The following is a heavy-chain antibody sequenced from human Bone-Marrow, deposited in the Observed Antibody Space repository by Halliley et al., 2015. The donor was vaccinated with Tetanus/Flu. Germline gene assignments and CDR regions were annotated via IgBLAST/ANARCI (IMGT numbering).Heavy chain of an antibody. J-gene: IGHJ6*02. CDR2: INSEGGCA. D-gene: IGHD3-16*01. Sequence: YFSGINSEGGCANSVDSVKGRFTISRDNSKNTLFLQMSSLRPEDTALYYCVKLGLYFYHGMDVWGQGTAVTVSS. CDR3: VKLGLYFYHGMDV. V-gene: IGHV3-64D*06.